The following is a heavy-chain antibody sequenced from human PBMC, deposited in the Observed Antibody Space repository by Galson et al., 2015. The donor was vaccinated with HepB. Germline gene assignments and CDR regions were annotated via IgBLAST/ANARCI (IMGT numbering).Heavy chain of an antibody. CDR3: ARDREYFDL. V-gene: IGHV3-66*01. CDR1: GFSISNHY. CDR2: IDTRDRI. D-gene: IGHD2/OR15-2a*01. J-gene: IGHJ2*01. Sequence: SLRLSCAASGFSISNHYINWVRQAPGKGLEWVSFIDTRDRIKYVDSVKGRITISRGSSKNTLYFQISSMRAEDTAVYYCARDREYFDLWGRGTLVTVSS.